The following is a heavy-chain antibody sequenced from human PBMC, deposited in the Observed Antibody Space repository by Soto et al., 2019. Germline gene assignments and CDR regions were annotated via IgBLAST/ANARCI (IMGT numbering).Heavy chain of an antibody. Sequence: QVQLVESGGGLVKPGGSLRLSCAASGFTFSDYYMSWIRQAPGKGLEWVSYISSSGSTIYYADSVKGRFTISSDNANNSLYLQMHTPRAEDAAMYYCARVDPPAKSWGRGTLVTVSS. CDR2: ISSSGSTI. CDR3: ARVDPPAKS. J-gene: IGHJ5*02. V-gene: IGHV3-11*01. CDR1: GFTFSDYY. D-gene: IGHD2-2*01.